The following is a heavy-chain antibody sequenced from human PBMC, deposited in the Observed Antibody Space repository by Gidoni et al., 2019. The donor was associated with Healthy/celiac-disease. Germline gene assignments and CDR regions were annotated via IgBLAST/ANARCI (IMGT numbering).Heavy chain of an antibody. CDR2: IYYSGST. CDR3: ARVSSDCSSTSCYGPYYYYMDV. J-gene: IGHJ6*03. CDR1: GGSISSGGYY. V-gene: IGHV4-31*03. D-gene: IGHD2-2*01. Sequence: QVQLQESGPGLVKPSQTLSLACTVSGGSISSGGYYWSWIRQHPGKGLEWIGYIYYSGSTYYNPSLNSRVTISVDTSNNQFSLNLSSVTAADTAVYYCARVSSDCSSTSCYGPYYYYMDVWGKGTTVTVSS.